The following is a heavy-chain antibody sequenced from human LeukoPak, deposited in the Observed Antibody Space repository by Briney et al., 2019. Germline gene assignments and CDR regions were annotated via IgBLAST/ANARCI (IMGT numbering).Heavy chain of an antibody. CDR3: ARLTGTTGFDY. CDR1: GFPFSSYW. V-gene: IGHV3-7*01. Sequence: PGGSLRLSCAASGFPFSSYWMRWVRQAPGKGLEWVANIKQDGSDKYYVDSVKGRFTISRDNAKKSLYLQLNSLRADDTAVYYCARLTGTTGFDYWGQGTLVTVSS. J-gene: IGHJ4*02. D-gene: IGHD1-1*01. CDR2: IKQDGSDK.